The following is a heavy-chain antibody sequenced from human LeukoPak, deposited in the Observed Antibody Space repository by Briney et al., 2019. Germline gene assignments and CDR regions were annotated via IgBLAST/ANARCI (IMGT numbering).Heavy chain of an antibody. CDR1: GFTFSDFY. CDR2: ISSSGSTI. CDR3: ARRRYNWNAIDY. D-gene: IGHD1-20*01. V-gene: IGHV3-11*01. Sequence: PGGSLRLSCAASGFTFSDFYMSWIRQAPGKGLEWVSYISSSGSTIYYADSVKGRFTISRDNAKNSLYLRMNSLRAEDTAVYYCARRRYNWNAIDYWGQGTLVTVSP. J-gene: IGHJ4*02.